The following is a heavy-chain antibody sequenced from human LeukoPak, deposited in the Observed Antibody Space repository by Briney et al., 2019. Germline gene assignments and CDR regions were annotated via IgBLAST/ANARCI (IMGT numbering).Heavy chain of an antibody. CDR3: ANLWTWNHGFDY. V-gene: IGHV3-30-3*01. Sequence: GGSLRLSCAASGFTFSSYVMHWVRQAPGKGLEWVAVISYDGSNKYYADSVKGRFTISRDNSKNTLYLQMNSLRAEDTAVYYCANLWTWNHGFDYWGQGTLVTVSS. CDR1: GFTFSSYV. J-gene: IGHJ4*02. D-gene: IGHD1-14*01. CDR2: ISYDGSNK.